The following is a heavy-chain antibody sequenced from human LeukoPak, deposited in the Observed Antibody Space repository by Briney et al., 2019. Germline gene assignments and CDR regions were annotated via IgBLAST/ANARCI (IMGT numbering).Heavy chain of an antibody. CDR3: ARDTPSGVAAAGKRGGRDRFDY. Sequence: GGSLRLSCAASGFTFSSYWMSWVRQAPGKGLEWVANIKQDGSEKYYVDSVKGRFTISRDNAKNSLYLQMNSLRAEDTAVYYCARDTPSGVAAAGKRGGRDRFDYWGQGTLVTVSS. D-gene: IGHD6-13*01. J-gene: IGHJ4*02. CDR1: GFTFSSYW. CDR2: IKQDGSEK. V-gene: IGHV3-7*01.